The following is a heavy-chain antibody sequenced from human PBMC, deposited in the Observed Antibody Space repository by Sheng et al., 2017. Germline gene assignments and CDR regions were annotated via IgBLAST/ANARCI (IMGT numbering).Heavy chain of an antibody. D-gene: IGHD3-10*01. CDR2: IYSGGST. J-gene: IGHJ6*02. CDR1: GFTVSSNY. CDR3: AREIWVRGVIMVETYGMDV. V-gene: IGHV3-66*01. Sequence: EVQLVESGGGLVQPGGSLRLSCAASGFTVSSNYMSWVRQAPGKGLEWVSVIYSGGSTYYADSVKGRFTISRDNSKNTLYLQMNSLRAEDTAVYYCAREIWVRGVIMVETYGMDVWGQGTTVTVSS.